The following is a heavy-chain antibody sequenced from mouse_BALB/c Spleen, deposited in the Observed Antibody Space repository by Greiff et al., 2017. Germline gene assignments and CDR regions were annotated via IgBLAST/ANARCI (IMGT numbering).Heavy chain of an antibody. D-gene: IGHD1-1*01. CDR2: IWRGGST. V-gene: IGHV2-2*02. J-gene: IGHJ4*01. CDR3: ARLRSYGAMDY. CDR1: GFSLTSYG. Sequence: QVQLKESGPGLVQPSQSLSITCTVSGFSLTSYGVHWVRQSPGKGLEWLGVIWRGGSTDYNAAFISRLSISKDNSKSQVFFKMNSLQANDTAIYYCARLRSYGAMDYWGQGTSVTVSS.